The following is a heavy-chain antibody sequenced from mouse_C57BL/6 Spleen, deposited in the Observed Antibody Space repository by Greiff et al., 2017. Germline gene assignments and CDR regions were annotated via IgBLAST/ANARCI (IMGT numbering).Heavy chain of an antibody. Sequence: QVQLQQPGAELVKPGASVKLSCKASGYTFTSYWMHWVKQRPGRGLEWIGRIDPNSGGTKYNEKFKSKATLTVDKPSSTAYMQLSSLTSEDSAVYYCARTTVVGDWYFDVWGTGTTVTVSS. CDR3: ARTTVVGDWYFDV. D-gene: IGHD1-1*01. V-gene: IGHV1-72*01. J-gene: IGHJ1*03. CDR2: IDPNSGGT. CDR1: GYTFTSYW.